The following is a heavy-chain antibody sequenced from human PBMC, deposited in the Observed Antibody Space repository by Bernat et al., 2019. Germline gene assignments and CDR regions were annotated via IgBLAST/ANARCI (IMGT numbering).Heavy chain of an antibody. V-gene: IGHV3-30*01. J-gene: IGHJ4*03. CDR1: GFTFSSYA. CDR3: AGDRSDYGGYDWGC. Sequence: QVQLVESGGGVVQPGRSLRLSCAASGFTFSSYAMHWVRQAPGKGLEWVAVISYDGSNKYYADSVKGRFTISRDNSKNTLYLQMNSLRAEDTAVYYCAGDRSDYGGYDWGCWDQRTLVTVSS. D-gene: IGHD4-17*01. CDR2: ISYDGSNK.